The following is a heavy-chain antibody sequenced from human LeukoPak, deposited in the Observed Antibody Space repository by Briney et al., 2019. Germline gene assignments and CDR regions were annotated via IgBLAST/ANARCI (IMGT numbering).Heavy chain of an antibody. J-gene: IGHJ5*02. CDR2: ISGDGGST. V-gene: IGHV3-43*02. CDR3: AKDYCGGDCYHNWFDP. Sequence: GGSLRLSCAASGFTFDDYAMHWVRQAPGKGLEWVSLISGDGGSTYYADSVKGRFTISRDNSKNSLYLQMNSLRTEATALYYCAKDYCGGDCYHNWFDPWGQGTLVTVSS. D-gene: IGHD2-21*02. CDR1: GFTFDDYA.